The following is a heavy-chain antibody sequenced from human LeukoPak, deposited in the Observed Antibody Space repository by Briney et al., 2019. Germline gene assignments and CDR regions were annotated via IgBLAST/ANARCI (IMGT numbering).Heavy chain of an antibody. D-gene: IGHD5-18*01. Sequence: PSDTLSLTCTVSGGSISSYYWSWIRQPPGKGLEWIGYIYYSGSTNYNPSRKTRVTLSVDTPKNQFSRKLSSVTPAATAGYNCARAPPRWRSYGSYYYYYMDVWGKGTTVTVSS. J-gene: IGHJ6*03. CDR1: GGSISSYY. CDR3: ARAPPRWRSYGSYYYYYMDV. CDR2: IYYSGST. V-gene: IGHV4-59*07.